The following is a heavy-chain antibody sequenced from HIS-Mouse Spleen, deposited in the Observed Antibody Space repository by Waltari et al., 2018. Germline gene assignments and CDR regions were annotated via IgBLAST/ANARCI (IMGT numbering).Heavy chain of an antibody. V-gene: IGHV4-39*07. CDR3: AREIPYSSSWYDWYFDL. J-gene: IGHJ2*01. Sequence: QLQLQESGPGLVKPSETLSLTCTASGGSISSSSYYWGWIRQPPGKGLEWIGCIYYSGSTYYNPSLKSRVTISVDTSKNQFSLKLSSVTAADTAVYYCAREIPYSSSWYDWYFDLWGRGTLVTVSS. D-gene: IGHD6-13*01. CDR1: GGSISSSSYY. CDR2: IYYSGST.